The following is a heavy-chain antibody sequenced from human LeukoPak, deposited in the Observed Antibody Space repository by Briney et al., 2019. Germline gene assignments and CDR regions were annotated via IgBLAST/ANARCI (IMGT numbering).Heavy chain of an antibody. Sequence: SETLSLTCAVYGGSFSGYYWSWIRQPPGKGLEWIGEINHSGSTNYNPSLKSRVTISVDTSKNQFSLKLSSVTAADTAVYYCARGPTLIGVPGTWPLDSWGQGTLVIVSS. CDR1: GGSFSGYY. D-gene: IGHD6-19*01. CDR3: ARGPTLIGVPGTWPLDS. V-gene: IGHV4-34*01. J-gene: IGHJ4*02. CDR2: INHSGST.